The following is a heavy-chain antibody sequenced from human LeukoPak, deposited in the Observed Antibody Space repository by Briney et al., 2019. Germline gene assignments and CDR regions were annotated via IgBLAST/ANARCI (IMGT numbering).Heavy chain of an antibody. J-gene: IGHJ4*02. Sequence: SVKVSCKASGGTCSSYTISWVRQAPGQGLEWMGRIIPILGIANYAQKFQGRVTINADKSTSKAYMDLSSLRSEDTAVYYCVFRVAAADRDYWGQGTLVTVSS. V-gene: IGHV1-69*02. CDR2: IIPILGIA. CDR1: GGTCSSYT. D-gene: IGHD6-13*01. CDR3: VFRVAAADRDY.